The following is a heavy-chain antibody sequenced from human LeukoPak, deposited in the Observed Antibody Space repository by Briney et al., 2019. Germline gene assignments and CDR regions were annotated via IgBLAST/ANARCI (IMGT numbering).Heavy chain of an antibody. J-gene: IGHJ4*02. CDR3: ARDQRPSCLGGICYSGDY. D-gene: IGHD2-15*01. Sequence: GASVKVSCKASGGTFPSYIVTWVRQAPGQGLEWMGGIVPIIGTANYAQKFQGRVTITADDSTSTAYMELRSLRSEDTAIYYCARDQRPSCLGGICYSGDYWGQGTLVTVTS. V-gene: IGHV1-69*13. CDR2: IVPIIGTA. CDR1: GGTFPSYI.